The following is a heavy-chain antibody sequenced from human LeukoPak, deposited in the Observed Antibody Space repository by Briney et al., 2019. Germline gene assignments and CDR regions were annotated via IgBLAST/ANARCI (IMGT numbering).Heavy chain of an antibody. V-gene: IGHV3-48*01. CDR2: ISSSSGTI. CDR3: ARNSVVVVAATSSWDYYYMDV. J-gene: IGHJ6*03. D-gene: IGHD2-15*01. CDR1: GFTFSSYS. Sequence: PGGSLRLSCAASGFTFSSYSINWVRQAPGKGLEWVSYISSSSGTISYADSVKGRFTISRDNAKNSLYLQMNSLRAEDTAVYYCARNSVVVVAATSSWDYYYMDVWGKGTTVTVSS.